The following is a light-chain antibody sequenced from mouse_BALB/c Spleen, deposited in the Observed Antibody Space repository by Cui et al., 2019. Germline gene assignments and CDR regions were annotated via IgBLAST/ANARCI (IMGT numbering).Light chain of an antibody. CDR2: AAT. CDR3: QQLYSTPFT. Sequence: DIQMTHSPASQSASLGESVTITCLASQTIGTWLAWYQQKPGKSPQLLIYAATSLADGVPSRFSGSGSGTKFSFKISSLQAEDVVSYYCQQLYSTPFTFGSGTKLEIK. J-gene: IGKJ4*01. V-gene: IGKV12-98*01. CDR1: QTIGTW.